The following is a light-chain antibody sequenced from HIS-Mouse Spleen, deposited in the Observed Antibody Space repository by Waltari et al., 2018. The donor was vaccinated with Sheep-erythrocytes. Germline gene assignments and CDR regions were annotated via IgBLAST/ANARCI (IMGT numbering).Light chain of an antibody. CDR3: MQGTHWLYT. J-gene: IGKJ2*01. CDR2: KVS. Sequence: DVVMTQSPLSLPVTLGQPASISCRSSQSLVYRDGDTYLNWFQQRPGQSPRRLIYKVSNRDSGVPDRFSGSGSGTDVTLKISRVEAEDVGVYYCMQGTHWLYTFGQGTKLEIK. V-gene: IGKV2-30*01. CDR1: QSLVYRDGDTY.